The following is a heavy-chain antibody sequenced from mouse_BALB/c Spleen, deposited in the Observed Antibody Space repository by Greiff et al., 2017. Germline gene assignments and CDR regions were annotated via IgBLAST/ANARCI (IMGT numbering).Heavy chain of an antibody. CDR2: IWGDGST. J-gene: IGHJ3*01. D-gene: IGHD2-3*01. CDR1: GFSLTGYG. Sequence: VQLQESGPGLVAPSQSLSITCTVSGFSLTGYGVNWVRQPPGKGLEWLGMIWGDGSTDYNSALKSRLSISKDNSKSQVFLKMNSLQTDDTARYYCARDDDGYYGFPFAYWGQGTLVTVSA. CDR3: ARDDDGYYGFPFAY. V-gene: IGHV2-6-7*01.